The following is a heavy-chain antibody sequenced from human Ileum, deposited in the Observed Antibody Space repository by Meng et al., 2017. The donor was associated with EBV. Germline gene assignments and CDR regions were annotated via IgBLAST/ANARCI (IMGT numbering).Heavy chain of an antibody. D-gene: IGHD5-24*01. Sequence: VRLQESGPGLVKPSGTLSLICVVFDGSISSSNWWSWVRQPPGKGLEWIGQIYYSGSPSYNPSLKSRVTMSVDKSKNQVSLNLNSVTAADTALYYCARHSGYNQGYWGQGTLVTVSS. J-gene: IGHJ4*02. CDR1: DGSISSSNW. CDR2: IYYSGSP. CDR3: ARHSGYNQGY. V-gene: IGHV4-4*02.